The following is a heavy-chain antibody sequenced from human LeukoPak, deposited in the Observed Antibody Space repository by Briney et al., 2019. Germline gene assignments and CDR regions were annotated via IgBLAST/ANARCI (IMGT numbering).Heavy chain of an antibody. Sequence: GGSLRLSCAASGFTFSSNYMSWVRQAPGKGLEWVSVIYSGGSTYYSDSVTGRFTISRDNSKNTLYLQMNSLRAEDTAVYYCARVLGYCSGGSCSIKGYYYYMDVWGKGTTVTVSS. D-gene: IGHD2-15*01. CDR2: IYSGGST. CDR3: ARVLGYCSGGSCSIKGYYYYMDV. V-gene: IGHV3-53*01. CDR1: GFTFSSNY. J-gene: IGHJ6*03.